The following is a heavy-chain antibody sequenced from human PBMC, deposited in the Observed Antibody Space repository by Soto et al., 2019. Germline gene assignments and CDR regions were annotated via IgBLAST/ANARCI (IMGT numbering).Heavy chain of an antibody. V-gene: IGHV4-31*03. CDR2: IYDSESA. CDR1: GESISSGAYY. D-gene: IGHD6-6*01. J-gene: IGHJ4*02. Sequence: QVQLQEPGPGLVKPTQTLSLTCSVSGESISSGAYYWSWIRHHPGKGLEWIGYIYDSESAYYNPSLKSRVTISMDTSKNHFAMSLSSVTAAHTAVYYCARASSSSSAADYWGQGTLATVSS. CDR3: ARASSSSSAADY.